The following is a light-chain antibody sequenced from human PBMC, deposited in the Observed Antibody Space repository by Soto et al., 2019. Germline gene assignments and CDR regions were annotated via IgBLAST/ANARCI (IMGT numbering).Light chain of an antibody. CDR2: AAA. CDR3: QQYLSYPYT. CDR1: QGISSY. Sequence: IQMTQSPSSFSASTGDRVTITCRASQGISSYLAWYQQKPGKAPKLLIYAAATLQRGAPSRFSASGSGTDFTLTISRLQSEDFATYYCQQYLSYPYTFGQGTKLEI. J-gene: IGKJ2*01. V-gene: IGKV1-8*01.